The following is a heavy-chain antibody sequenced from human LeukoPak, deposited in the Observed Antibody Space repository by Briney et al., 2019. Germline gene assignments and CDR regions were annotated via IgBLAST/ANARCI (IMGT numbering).Heavy chain of an antibody. CDR1: GFTFGDYA. D-gene: IGHD1-26*01. Sequence: GGSLRLSCAASGFTFGDYAMHWVRQAPGKGLEWVSLISWNGCSTYYADSVKGRFTISRDNHKNSLYLQMNSLRAEDTAVYYCAKERGEWEGDYDSMDVWGKGTTVTVPP. CDR3: AKERGEWEGDYDSMDV. V-gene: IGHV3-43D*03. CDR2: ISWNGCST. J-gene: IGHJ6*04.